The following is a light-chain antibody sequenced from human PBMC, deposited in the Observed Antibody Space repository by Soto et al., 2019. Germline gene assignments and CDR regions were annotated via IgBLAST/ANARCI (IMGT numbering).Light chain of an antibody. CDR2: AAS. V-gene: IGKV1-5*01. Sequence: DIQMTQSPPTLSASVGDRVTITCLASQSIANWLAWYQQKPGLAPKRLISAASTLQSGVPSRFRGSGSGTEFSLTISGLQTEDFATYYCLQHHSYPWTFGQGTKVDIK. CDR1: QSIANW. J-gene: IGKJ1*01. CDR3: LQHHSYPWT.